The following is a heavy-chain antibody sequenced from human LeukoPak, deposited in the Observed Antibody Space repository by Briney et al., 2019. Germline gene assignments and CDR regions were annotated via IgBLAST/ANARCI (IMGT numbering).Heavy chain of an antibody. D-gene: IGHD6-13*01. J-gene: IGHJ6*03. V-gene: IGHV4-34*01. CDR3: ARGQIETAAAGPFYYYYMDV. CDR1: GGSFSGYY. CDR2: INHSGST. Sequence: SETLSLTCAVYGGSFSGYYWSWIRQPPGKGLEWIGEINHSGSTNYNPSLKSRVTISVDTSKNQFSLKLSSVTAADTAVYYCARGQIETAAAGPFYYYYMDVWGKGTTVTVSS.